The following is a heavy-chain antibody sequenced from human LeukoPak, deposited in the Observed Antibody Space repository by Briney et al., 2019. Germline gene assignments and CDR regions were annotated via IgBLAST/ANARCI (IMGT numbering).Heavy chain of an antibody. J-gene: IGHJ6*02. Sequence: GGSLRLSCAASGFTMSHYGVSWVRQAPGKGLEWISGIRSAVETTHYADSVKGRFIISRDNSKNALSLQLNSLRAEDTAVYYCAKDHAGNYGMDVWSQGTTVTVSS. CDR1: GFTMSHYG. CDR2: IRSAVETT. CDR3: AKDHAGNYGMDV. V-gene: IGHV3-23*01.